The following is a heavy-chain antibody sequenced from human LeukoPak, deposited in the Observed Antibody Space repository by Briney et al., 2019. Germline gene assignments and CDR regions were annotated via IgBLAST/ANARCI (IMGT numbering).Heavy chain of an antibody. V-gene: IGHV3-23*01. CDR2: LSPRGGGT. Sequence: GGSLRLSCAASGFIFRNYGMNWVRQAPGKGLEWVSGLSPRGGGTYYADSVKGRFTISRDDSKSTLSLQMNSLRVEDTAVYYCARDLAWGAFDYWGQGTLVCVSS. CDR1: GFIFRNYG. CDR3: ARDLAWGAFDY. D-gene: IGHD7-27*01. J-gene: IGHJ4*02.